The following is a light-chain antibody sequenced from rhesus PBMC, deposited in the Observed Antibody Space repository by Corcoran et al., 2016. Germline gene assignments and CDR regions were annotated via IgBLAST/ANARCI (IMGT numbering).Light chain of an antibody. CDR2: YAS. CDR3: QQYNNSPLT. Sequence: DIQMTQSPSSLSASVGDRVTITCRASQGINNYLSWYQQKPGKAPKPLIYYASILETRVPSRFSGSRSGTDYTLTISSLQPEDIATYYCQQYNNSPLTFGGGTKVELK. CDR1: QGINNY. V-gene: IGKV1-66*01. J-gene: IGKJ4*01.